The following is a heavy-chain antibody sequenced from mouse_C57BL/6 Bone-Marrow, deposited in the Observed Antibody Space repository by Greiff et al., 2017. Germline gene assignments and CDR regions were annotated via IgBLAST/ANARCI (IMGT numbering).Heavy chain of an antibody. Sequence: QVHVKQSGAELVKPGASVKMSCKASGYTFTSYWITWVKQRPGQGLEWIGDIYPGSGSTNYNEKFKSKATLTVDPSSSTAYLQLSSLTSEDAAVYYCAIRWLLAMDYWGQGTSVTVSS. V-gene: IGHV1-55*01. CDR1: GYTFTSYW. J-gene: IGHJ4*01. CDR2: IYPGSGST. CDR3: AIRWLLAMDY. D-gene: IGHD2-3*01.